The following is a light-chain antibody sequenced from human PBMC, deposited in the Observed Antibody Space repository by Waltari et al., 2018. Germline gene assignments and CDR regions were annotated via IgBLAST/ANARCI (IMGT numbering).Light chain of an antibody. CDR3: QQYNNWPPLT. V-gene: IGKV3-15*01. Sequence: EIVMTQSPATLSVSPGERATLPCRASQSVSSNLAWYQQKPGQAPRLRIYAASTRATGIPARFSGTGSGTEFTLTISSLQSEDFAVYYCQQYNNWPPLTFGGGTKVEIK. J-gene: IGKJ4*01. CDR2: AAS. CDR1: QSVSSN.